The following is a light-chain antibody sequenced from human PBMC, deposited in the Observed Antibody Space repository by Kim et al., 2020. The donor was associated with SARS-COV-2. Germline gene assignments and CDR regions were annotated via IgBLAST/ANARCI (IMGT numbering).Light chain of an antibody. CDR1: QYIERY. J-gene: IGKJ3*01. Sequence: AAVGDIVTITCQASQYIERYLNWFQQKPGKAPKLLIYDASNLEFGVPSRFSGSGSGTHFSFTITSLHPEDVATYYCQQSDKLPLTFGPGTKVDIK. CDR3: QQSDKLPLT. CDR2: DAS. V-gene: IGKV1-33*01.